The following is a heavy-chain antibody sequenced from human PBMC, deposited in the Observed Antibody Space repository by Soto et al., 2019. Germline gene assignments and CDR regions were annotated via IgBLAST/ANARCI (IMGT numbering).Heavy chain of an antibody. J-gene: IGHJ3*02. CDR3: AGDCSSTSCFTRDAFYI. CDR2: ISSSSSYI. V-gene: IGHV3-21*01. Sequence: EVQLVESGGGLVKPGGSLRLSCAASGFTFSSYSMNWVRQAPGKGLEWVSSISSSSSYIYYADSVKGRFTISRDNAKNSLYLQMNSLRAEDTAVYYCAGDCSSTSCFTRDAFYIWGQGRMVPVSS. D-gene: IGHD2-2*02. CDR1: GFTFSSYS.